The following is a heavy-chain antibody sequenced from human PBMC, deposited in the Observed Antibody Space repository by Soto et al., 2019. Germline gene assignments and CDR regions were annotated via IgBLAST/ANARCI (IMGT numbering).Heavy chain of an antibody. Sequence: EVQVVESGGGLVEPGGSLRLSCAASGFNFSRSSMNWVRQAPGKGLEWVASICTSSNLIYYEDSVKGRFTVSRDNTKNSMYLQMISLRAEDTAIYYCARGMKTAVFYGMDVWGQGTTVTVSS. CDR2: ICTSSNLI. V-gene: IGHV3-21*01. CDR3: ARGMKTAVFYGMDV. D-gene: IGHD2-2*01. CDR1: GFNFSRSS. J-gene: IGHJ6*02.